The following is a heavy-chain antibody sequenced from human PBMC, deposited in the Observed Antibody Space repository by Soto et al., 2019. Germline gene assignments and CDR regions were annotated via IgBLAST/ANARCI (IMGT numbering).Heavy chain of an antibody. CDR1: GFTFNSYG. CDR2: ISYDGSNK. D-gene: IGHD4-17*01. Sequence: QVQLVESGGGVVQPGRSLRLSCAASGFTFNSYGMHWVRQAPGKGLEWVAVISYDGSNKYYSDSVKGRFTISRDNSKNTLYLQMNSLRAEDTAVYYCAKGGGDYKYYFDYWGQGTLVTVSS. CDR3: AKGGGDYKYYFDY. V-gene: IGHV3-30*18. J-gene: IGHJ4*02.